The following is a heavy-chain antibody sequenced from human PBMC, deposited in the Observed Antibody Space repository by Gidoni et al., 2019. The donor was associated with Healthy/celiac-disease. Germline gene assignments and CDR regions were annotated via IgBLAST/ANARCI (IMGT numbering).Heavy chain of an antibody. V-gene: IGHV4-61*02. J-gene: IGHJ4*02. CDR2: IYTSGST. CDR1: AASSGSGSYY. CDR3: SRGNSGSYQPCDY. Sequence: QVQLQASGPGLEKPSQTLYLPCTVPAASSGSGSYYWSWIRQPAGKVLEWIGRIYTSGSTNYNPSLKSRVTISVDTSKTQFSLKLSSVTAADTALYYCSRGNSGSYQPCDYWGQGTLVTVSS. D-gene: IGHD1-26*01.